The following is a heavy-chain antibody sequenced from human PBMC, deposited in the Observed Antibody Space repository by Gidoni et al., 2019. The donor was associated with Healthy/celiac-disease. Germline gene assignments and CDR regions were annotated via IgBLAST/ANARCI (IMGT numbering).Heavy chain of an antibody. J-gene: IGHJ6*02. Sequence: QVQLQESGPGLVKPSGTLSLTCAVSGGSISSSNWWSWVRQPPGKGLEWIGDIYHSGSTNYNPSLKSRVTISVDKSKNQFSLKLSSVTAADTAVYYCARFPSGSYGTSYYYYGMDVWGQGTTVTVSS. CDR2: IYHSGST. V-gene: IGHV4-4*02. D-gene: IGHD3-10*01. CDR3: ARFPSGSYGTSYYYYGMDV. CDR1: GGSISSSNW.